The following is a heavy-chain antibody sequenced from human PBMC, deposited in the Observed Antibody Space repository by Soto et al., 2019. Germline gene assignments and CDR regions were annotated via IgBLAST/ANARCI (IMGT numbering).Heavy chain of an antibody. J-gene: IGHJ4*02. Sequence: SGPTLVNPTQTVTLTCTFSGFSLTTSGVGVAWIRQPPRKALEWVALIYWDDDRRYSPSLKTRLTITKDTSKNQVVLRMTNVDPSDTGTYFCARRIQFHTKTGWHFDFWGQGTQVTV. V-gene: IGHV2-5*02. D-gene: IGHD6-19*01. CDR1: GFSLTTSGVG. CDR2: IYWDDDR. CDR3: ARRIQFHTKTGWHFDF.